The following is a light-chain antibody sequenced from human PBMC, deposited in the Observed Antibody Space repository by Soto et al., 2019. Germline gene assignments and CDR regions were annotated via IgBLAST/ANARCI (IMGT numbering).Light chain of an antibody. CDR2: DTS. J-gene: IGKJ1*01. CDR3: QQYDSLTWT. V-gene: IGKV1-33*01. CDR1: QDISIY. Sequence: DIQMTQSPSSLSASVGDRVTITCLASQDISIYLNWYQQKLGKAPKLLIYDTSTLGAGVPARFSGSGSGTVFTLTINSLQPEDLATYYCQQYDSLTWTFGQGTKVDIK.